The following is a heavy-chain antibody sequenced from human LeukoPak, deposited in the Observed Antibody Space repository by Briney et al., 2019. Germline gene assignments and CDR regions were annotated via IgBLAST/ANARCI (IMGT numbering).Heavy chain of an antibody. CDR1: GFTFSSYS. CDR3: AKTKAGYSSSPLDY. Sequence: GGSLRLSCAASGFTFSSYSMNWVRQAPGKGLEWVSSISSSSSYIYCADSVKGRFTISRDNAKNSLYLQMNSLRAEDTALYYCAKTKAGYSSSPLDYWGQGTLVTVSS. D-gene: IGHD6-13*01. J-gene: IGHJ4*02. V-gene: IGHV3-21*04. CDR2: ISSSSSYI.